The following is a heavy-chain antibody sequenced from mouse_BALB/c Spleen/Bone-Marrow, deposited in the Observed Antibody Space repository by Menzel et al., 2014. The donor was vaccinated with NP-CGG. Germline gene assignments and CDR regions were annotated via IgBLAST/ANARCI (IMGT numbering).Heavy chain of an antibody. Sequence: VQLQQSGPELVKPGASVKISCKASGYSFTGYFMNWVMQSHGKSLEWIGRINPYNGDTFYNQKFKGKATLTVDKSSSTAHMELRSLASEDSAVYYCTSVTTDWYFDVWGAGTTVTVSS. CDR1: GYSFTGYF. J-gene: IGHJ1*01. CDR3: TSVTTDWYFDV. D-gene: IGHD1-1*01. V-gene: IGHV1-20*02. CDR2: INPYNGDT.